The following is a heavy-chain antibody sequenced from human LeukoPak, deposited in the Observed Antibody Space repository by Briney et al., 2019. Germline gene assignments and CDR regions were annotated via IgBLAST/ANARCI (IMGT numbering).Heavy chain of an antibody. CDR3: ARDLKGGYYYGSGSYYIYGMDV. J-gene: IGHJ6*04. CDR1: GSTFSSYS. CDR2: ISSSSSYI. D-gene: IGHD3-10*01. Sequence: GGSLRLSCAASGSTFSSYSMNWVRQALGKGLEWVSSISSSSSYIYYADSVKGRFTISRDNAKNSLYLQMNSLRAEDTAVYYCARDLKGGYYYGSGSYYIYGMDVWGKGTTVTVSS. V-gene: IGHV3-21*01.